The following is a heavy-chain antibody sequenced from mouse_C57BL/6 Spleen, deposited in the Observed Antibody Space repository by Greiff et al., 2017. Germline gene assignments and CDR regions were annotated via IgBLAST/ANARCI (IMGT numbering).Heavy chain of an antibody. CDR3: AREGGYYSNYEPYYAMDY. CDR2: INPNYGTT. V-gene: IGHV1-39*01. J-gene: IGHJ4*01. CDR1: GYSFTDYN. Sequence: EVQLKESGPELVKPGASVKISCKASGYSFTDYNMNWVKQSNGKSLEWIGVINPNYGTTSYNQKFKGKATLTVDQSSSTAYMQLNSLTSEDSAVYYCAREGGYYSNYEPYYAMDYWGQGTSVTVSS. D-gene: IGHD2-5*01.